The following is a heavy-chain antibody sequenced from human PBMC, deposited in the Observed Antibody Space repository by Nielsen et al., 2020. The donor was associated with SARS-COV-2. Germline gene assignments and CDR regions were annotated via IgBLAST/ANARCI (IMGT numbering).Heavy chain of an antibody. CDR2: ISASSANI. CDR1: GLTVSRNY. D-gene: IGHD5-12*01. Sequence: GESLKISCAASGLTVSRNYMTWVRQAPGKGLEWVAYISASSANIHYAASVNGRFTVSRDNAKNSLYLQMNNLRDEDTAVYYCASDPSYASSWLHYFDFWGQGTLVTVSS. CDR3: ASDPSYASSWLHYFDF. J-gene: IGHJ4*02. V-gene: IGHV3-48*02.